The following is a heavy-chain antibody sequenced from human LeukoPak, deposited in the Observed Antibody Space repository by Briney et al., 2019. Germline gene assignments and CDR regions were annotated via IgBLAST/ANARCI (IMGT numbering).Heavy chain of an antibody. Sequence: GGSLRLSCAASGFTFDDYAMHWVRQAPGKGLEWVSGISWNSGSIGYADSVKGRFTISRDNAKSSLYLQMNSLRAEDTALYYCAKGARCSGGSCYYFDYWGQGTLVTVSS. CDR2: ISWNSGSI. J-gene: IGHJ4*02. CDR3: AKGARCSGGSCYYFDY. V-gene: IGHV3-9*01. CDR1: GFTFDDYA. D-gene: IGHD2-15*01.